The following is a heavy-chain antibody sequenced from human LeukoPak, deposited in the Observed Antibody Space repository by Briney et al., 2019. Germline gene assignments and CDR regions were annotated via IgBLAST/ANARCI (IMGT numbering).Heavy chain of an antibody. D-gene: IGHD2-2*01. J-gene: IGHJ4*02. V-gene: IGHV3-21*01. CDR2: ISSSSSYI. Sequence: GGSLRLSCAASGFTFSSYSMNWVRQAPGKGLEWVSSISSSSSYIYYADSVKGRFTISRDNAKNSLYLQMNSLRAEDTAVYYRARDQAYQLLSNDYWGQGTLVTVSS. CDR1: GFTFSSYS. CDR3: ARDQAYQLLSNDY.